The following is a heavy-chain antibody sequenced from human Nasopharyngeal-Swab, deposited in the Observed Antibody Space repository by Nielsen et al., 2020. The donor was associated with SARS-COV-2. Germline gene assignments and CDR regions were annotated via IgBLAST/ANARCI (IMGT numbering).Heavy chain of an antibody. V-gene: IGHV3-23*01. CDR2: IVGSGDISGSGGNT. CDR3: AKDLRGPYFF. Sequence: GESLKISCVASGYSFRTSGMSWVRQAPGKGLEWVAAIVGSGDISGSGGNTYYADSVKGRFTISRDNPKNTLSLQMNSLRAEDTAVYYWAKDLRGPYFFWVQGTLVTVSS. J-gene: IGHJ4*02. D-gene: IGHD2/OR15-2a*01. CDR1: GYSFRTSG.